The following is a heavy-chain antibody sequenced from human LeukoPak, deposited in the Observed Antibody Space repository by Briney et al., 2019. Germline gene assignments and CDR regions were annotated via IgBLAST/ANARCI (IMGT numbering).Heavy chain of an antibody. CDR3: ARDVKSSSPGGVDY. V-gene: IGHV3-7*05. CDR1: GFTFSSYW. Sequence: GGSLRLSCAASGFTFSSYWMSWVRQAPGKGLEWVANIKQDGSEIYYVDSVKGRFTISRDNAKNSLYLQMNSLRAEDTAVYYCARDVKSSSPGGVDYWGQGTLVTVSS. CDR2: IKQDGSEI. D-gene: IGHD6-6*01. J-gene: IGHJ4*02.